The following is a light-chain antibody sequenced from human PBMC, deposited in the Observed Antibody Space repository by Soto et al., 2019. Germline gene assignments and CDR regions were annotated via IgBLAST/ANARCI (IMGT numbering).Light chain of an antibody. Sequence: EIVMTQSPATLSVSPGERATLSCRASQSISSSYLAWYQQRPGQAPRLLIYGASTRATGIPARFSGSGSGTEFTLTISSLQSEDFAVYYCQQYNNLHPLTFGGGTKVEIK. J-gene: IGKJ4*01. CDR1: QSISSSY. CDR3: QQYNNLHPLT. CDR2: GAS. V-gene: IGKV3-15*01.